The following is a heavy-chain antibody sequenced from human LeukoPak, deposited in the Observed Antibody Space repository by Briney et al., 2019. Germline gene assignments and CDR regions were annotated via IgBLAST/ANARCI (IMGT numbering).Heavy chain of an antibody. J-gene: IGHJ2*01. V-gene: IGHV4-4*09. CDR2: IHTNGPT. Sequence: PSETLSLTCIVSGGSFTSYYYSWLRQAPGEGLEWMGYIHTNGPTNYNPSVKSRVTISVDTSKNQFSLKLSSVTAADTAVYYCARHHFFRGFLYWFFDIWGRGTLVTVAS. D-gene: IGHD2/OR15-2a*01. CDR1: GGSFTSYY. CDR3: ARHHFFRGFLYWFFDI.